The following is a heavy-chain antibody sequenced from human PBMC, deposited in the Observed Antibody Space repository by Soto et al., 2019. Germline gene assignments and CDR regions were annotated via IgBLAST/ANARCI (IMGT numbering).Heavy chain of an antibody. Sequence: SETLSLTCNVSGGSITSYYWSWIRQPPGKGLEWIGYFSYSGSTNYNPSLKSRISISVDTSKNEFSLKVTSVTAADTAVYYCARHSSGFPYFDYWGQGILVTVSS. CDR1: GGSITSYY. D-gene: IGHD6-19*01. J-gene: IGHJ4*02. V-gene: IGHV4-59*08. CDR2: FSYSGST. CDR3: ARHSSGFPYFDY.